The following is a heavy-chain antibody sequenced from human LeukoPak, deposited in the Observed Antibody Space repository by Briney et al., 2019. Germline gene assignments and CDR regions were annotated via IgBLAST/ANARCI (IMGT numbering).Heavy chain of an antibody. J-gene: IGHJ4*02. CDR3: AKGYSSGWYYFDY. V-gene: IGHV3-23*01. D-gene: IGHD6-19*01. CDR1: GFTLSSYA. Sequence: GGTLRLSCAASGFTLSSYAMSWVRQAPGKGLEWVSGISGRGGGTYYAYSVKGRFTISRDNSKNTLYLQMNSLRAEDTAVYYCAKGYSSGWYYFDYWGQGTLVTVSS. CDR2: ISGRGGGT.